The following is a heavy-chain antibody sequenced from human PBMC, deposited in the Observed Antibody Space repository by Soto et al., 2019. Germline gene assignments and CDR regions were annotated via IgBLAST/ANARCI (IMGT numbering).Heavy chain of an antibody. CDR3: ARVLLVAGDHDAFDI. CDR1: GYTFTSYY. Sequence: EASVKVSCKATGYTFTSYYMHWVRQAPGQGLEWMGIINPSGGSTSYAQKFQGRVTMTRDTSTSTVYMELSSLRSEDTAVYYCARVLLVAGDHDAFDIWGQGTMVTVSS. CDR2: INPSGGST. J-gene: IGHJ3*02. V-gene: IGHV1-46*03. D-gene: IGHD6-19*01.